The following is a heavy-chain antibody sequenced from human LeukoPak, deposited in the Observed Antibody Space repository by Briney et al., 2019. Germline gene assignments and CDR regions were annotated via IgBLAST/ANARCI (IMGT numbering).Heavy chain of an antibody. Sequence: PGGSLRLSCAASGFTFSRCGMHWVRQAPGKGLEWVAFIRYEGSSKYYADSVKGRFTISRDNSKNTLYLEMNSLRAEDTALYYCAKDSASQFYYDISGYEGYFGYWGQGTLVTVSS. CDR1: GFTFSRCG. CDR3: AKDSASQFYYDISGYEGYFGY. D-gene: IGHD3-22*01. J-gene: IGHJ4*02. V-gene: IGHV3-30*02. CDR2: IRYEGSSK.